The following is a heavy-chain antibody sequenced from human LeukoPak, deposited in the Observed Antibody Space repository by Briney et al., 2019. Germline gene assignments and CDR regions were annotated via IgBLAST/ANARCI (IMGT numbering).Heavy chain of an antibody. CDR3: ATSYYYDSSGYYSSVVY. Sequence: SSVKVSCEASGGTFSSYAISWVRQAPGQGLEWMGGIIPIFGAANYAQHFQGRVTITVDEYTSTAYMELSSLRSEDTAVYYCATSYYYDSSGYYSSVVYWGQGTLVTVSS. CDR2: IIPIFGAA. V-gene: IGHV1-69*13. J-gene: IGHJ4*02. CDR1: GGTFSSYA. D-gene: IGHD3-22*01.